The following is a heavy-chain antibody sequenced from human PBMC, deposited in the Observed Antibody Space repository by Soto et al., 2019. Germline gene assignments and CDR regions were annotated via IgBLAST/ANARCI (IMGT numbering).Heavy chain of an antibody. Sequence: QVQLVESGGGLVKPGGSLRLSCAASGFAFSDYYMSWIRQAPGKGLEWVSYISSSGSTIYYADSVKGRFTISRDNAKNSLYLQMNSLRAEDTAVYYCARDDWRYYASSGRPGAFDIWGQGTMVTVSS. CDR3: ARDDWRYYASSGRPGAFDI. V-gene: IGHV3-11*01. CDR2: ISSSGSTI. CDR1: GFAFSDYY. D-gene: IGHD3-22*01. J-gene: IGHJ3*02.